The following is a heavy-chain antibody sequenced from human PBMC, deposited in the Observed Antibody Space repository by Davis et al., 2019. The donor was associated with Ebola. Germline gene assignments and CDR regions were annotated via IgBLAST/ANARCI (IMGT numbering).Heavy chain of an antibody. V-gene: IGHV4-34*01. CDR3: ARTTKTNIEDSGLGYNSFDS. CDR2: ISHHNGYT. D-gene: IGHD4-17*01. Sequence: MPSETLSLTCAVYGGSFTDYFWSWIRQLPEKGLEWIGAISHHNGYTHYNPSLSSRVAISVDPSKNQFSLKINSVTAADTATYYCARTTKTNIEDSGLGYNSFDSWGQGALVTVSS. CDR1: GGSFTDYF. J-gene: IGHJ5*01.